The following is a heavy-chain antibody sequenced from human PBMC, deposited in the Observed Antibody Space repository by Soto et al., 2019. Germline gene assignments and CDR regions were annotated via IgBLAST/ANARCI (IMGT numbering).Heavy chain of an antibody. D-gene: IGHD3-9*01. J-gene: IGHJ4*02. Sequence: GGSLRLSCTASGFTFGDYAMSWFRQAPGKGLEWVGFIRSKAYGGTTEYAASVKGRFTISRDDSKSIAYLQMNSLKTEDTAVYYCTRAREDYDILTGTPETIDYWGQGTLVTVSS. CDR1: GFTFGDYA. V-gene: IGHV3-49*03. CDR2: IRSKAYGGTT. CDR3: TRAREDYDILTGTPETIDY.